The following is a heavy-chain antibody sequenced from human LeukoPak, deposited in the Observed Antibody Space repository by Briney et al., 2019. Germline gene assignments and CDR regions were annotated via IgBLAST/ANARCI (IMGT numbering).Heavy chain of an antibody. CDR1: GFTFTNHW. CDR3: ARVRANWYEDY. V-gene: IGHV3-74*01. J-gene: IGHJ4*02. CDR2: IRPDGRET. Sequence: GGSLRLSCAASGFTFTNHWMHWVRQAPGKGLVWVSRIRPDGRETNHADSVKGRFTISRDNAKNSLYLQMISLRAEDTAVYYCARVRANWYEDYWGQGTLVTVSS. D-gene: IGHD6-13*01.